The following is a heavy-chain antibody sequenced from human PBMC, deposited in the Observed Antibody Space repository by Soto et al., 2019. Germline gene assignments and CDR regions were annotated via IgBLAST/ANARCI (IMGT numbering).Heavy chain of an antibody. CDR3: AKSFGVLTNFDY. J-gene: IGHJ4*02. CDR1: GFAFNNYG. CDR2: ISYDGSIK. V-gene: IGHV3-30*18. D-gene: IGHD3-3*01. Sequence: LRLSCAASGFAFNNYGMHWVRQAPGKGLEWVAVISYDGSIKYYADSVKGRFTISRDNSKNTLYLQMNSLRAEDTAVYYCAKSFGVLTNFDYWGPGTLVTVSS.